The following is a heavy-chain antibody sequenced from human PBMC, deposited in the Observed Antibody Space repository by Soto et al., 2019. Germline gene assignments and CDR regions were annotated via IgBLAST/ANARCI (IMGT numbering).Heavy chain of an antibody. D-gene: IGHD6-19*01. CDR1: GFTFSSYG. V-gene: IGHV3-30*18. CDR3: AKEITPPGIAVADLYYYYYGMDV. CDR2: ISYDGSNK. J-gene: IGHJ6*02. Sequence: PGGSLRLSCAASGFTFSSYGMHWVRQAPGKGLGWVAVISYDGSNKYYADSVKGRFTISRDNSKNTLYLQMNSLRAEDTAVYYCAKEITPPGIAVADLYYYYYGMDVWGQGTTVTVSS.